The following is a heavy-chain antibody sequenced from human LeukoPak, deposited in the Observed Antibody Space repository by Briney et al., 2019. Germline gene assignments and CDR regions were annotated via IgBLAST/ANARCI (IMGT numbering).Heavy chain of an antibody. CDR3: ASSSVWGHNWFDP. Sequence: ASETLSLTCTVSGGSISSSSYYWGWIRQPPGKGLEWIGSIHYSGSTYYNPSLKSRVTISVDTSKNQFSLKLSSVTAADTAVYYCASSSVWGHNWFDPWGQGTLVTVSS. V-gene: IGHV4-39*01. CDR1: GGSISSSSYY. CDR2: IHYSGST. J-gene: IGHJ5*02. D-gene: IGHD2-8*01.